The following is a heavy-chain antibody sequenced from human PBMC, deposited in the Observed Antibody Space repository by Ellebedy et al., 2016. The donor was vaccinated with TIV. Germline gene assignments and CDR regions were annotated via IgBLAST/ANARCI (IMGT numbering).Heavy chain of an antibody. J-gene: IGHJ4*02. CDR2: IYYSGSP. Sequence: MPSETLSLTCTVSGGSISLYYWSWIRQPPGKGLEWIGYIYYSGSPNYNPSLKSRVTMSLDTSRNQLSLRLSSVTAADTAVYYCATLRATNAPYYFDSWGQGTLVTVSS. D-gene: IGHD5-24*01. V-gene: IGHV4-59*08. CDR3: ATLRATNAPYYFDS. CDR1: GGSISLYY.